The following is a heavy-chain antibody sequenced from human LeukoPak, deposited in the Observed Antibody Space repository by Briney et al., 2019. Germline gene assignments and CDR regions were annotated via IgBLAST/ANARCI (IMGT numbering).Heavy chain of an antibody. CDR2: ISGSGDST. V-gene: IGHV3-23*01. CDR1: GFTFYNYA. Sequence: GGSLRLSCAASGFTFYNYAMSWVRQAPEKGLEWVSGISGSGDSTYYGDSVKGRFTISRDNSKNTLYLQMNSLRAEDTAVYYCAKEGCSSTSCYYYYGMDVWGQGTTVTVSS. CDR3: AKEGCSSTSCYYYYGMDV. J-gene: IGHJ6*02. D-gene: IGHD2-2*01.